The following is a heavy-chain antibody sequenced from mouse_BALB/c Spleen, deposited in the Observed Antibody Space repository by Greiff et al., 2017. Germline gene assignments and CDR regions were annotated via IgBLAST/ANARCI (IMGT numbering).Heavy chain of an antibody. Sequence: VQLQQPGPELVKPGASVKMSCKASGYTFTSYVMHWVKQKPGQGLEWIGYINPYNDGTKYNEKFKGKATLTSDKSSSTAYMELSSLTSEDSAVYYCARESHGSSSYYFDYWGQGTTLTVSS. CDR1: GYTFTSYV. V-gene: IGHV1-14*01. CDR2: INPYNDGT. D-gene: IGHD1-1*01. CDR3: ARESHGSSSYYFDY. J-gene: IGHJ2*01.